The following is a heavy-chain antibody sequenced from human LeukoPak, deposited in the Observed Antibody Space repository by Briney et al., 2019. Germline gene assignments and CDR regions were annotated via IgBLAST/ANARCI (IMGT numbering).Heavy chain of an antibody. CDR1: DFSFTSYG. V-gene: IGHV1-18*01. Sequence: ASVKVSCKASDFSFTSYGMSWVRQAPGQGLEWMGWISAYNGSTKYAQKLQGRVTITADESTSTAYMELSSLRSEDTAVYYCARAYSSSWNYYYGMDVWGQGTTVTVSS. CDR2: ISAYNGST. J-gene: IGHJ6*02. CDR3: ARAYSSSWNYYYGMDV. D-gene: IGHD6-13*01.